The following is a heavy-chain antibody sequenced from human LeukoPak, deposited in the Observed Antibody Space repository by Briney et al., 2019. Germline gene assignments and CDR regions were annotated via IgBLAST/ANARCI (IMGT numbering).Heavy chain of an antibody. D-gene: IGHD2-15*01. CDR1: GYTFTGYY. J-gene: IGHJ4*02. CDR2: INPNSGGT. Sequence: ASVKVSCKASGYTFTGYYMHWVRQAPGQGLERMGWINPNSGGTNYAQKFQGRVTMTRDTSISTAYMELSRLRSDDTAVYYCATPLGYCSGGSCSDYWGQGTLVTVSS. V-gene: IGHV1-2*02. CDR3: ATPLGYCSGGSCSDY.